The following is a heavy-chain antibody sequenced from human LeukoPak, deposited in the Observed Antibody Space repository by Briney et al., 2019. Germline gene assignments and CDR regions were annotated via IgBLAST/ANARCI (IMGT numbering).Heavy chain of an antibody. Sequence: PPGGSLRLSCAASGFTFSSYGMHWVRQAPGKGLEWVAFIRYDGSNKYYADSVKGRFTISRDDSKNTLYLQMNSLRPEDTAMYYCAKDQAWYNSGSNFDYWGQGTRVTVSS. CDR2: IRYDGSNK. J-gene: IGHJ4*02. CDR1: GFTFSSYG. D-gene: IGHD3-10*01. V-gene: IGHV3-30*02. CDR3: AKDQAWYNSGSNFDY.